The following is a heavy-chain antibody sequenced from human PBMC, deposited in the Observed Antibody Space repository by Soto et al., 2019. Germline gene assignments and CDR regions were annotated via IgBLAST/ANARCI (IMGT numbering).Heavy chain of an antibody. V-gene: IGHV4-34*01. CDR3: ARGGEYYDILTGYYKLYYYYGMDV. CDR2: INHSGST. CDR1: GGSFSGYY. Sequence: SETLSLTCAVYGGSFSGYYWSWIRQPPGKGLEWIGEINHSGSTNYNPSLKSRVNISVDTSKNQFSLKLSSVTAADTAVYYCARGGEYYDILTGYYKLYYYYGMDVWGQGTTVTVSS. D-gene: IGHD3-9*01. J-gene: IGHJ6*02.